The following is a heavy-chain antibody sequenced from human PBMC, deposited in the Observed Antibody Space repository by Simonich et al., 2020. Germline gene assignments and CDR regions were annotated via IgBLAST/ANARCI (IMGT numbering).Heavy chain of an antibody. V-gene: IGHV1-2*02. J-gene: IGHJ4*02. Sequence: QVQLVQSGAEVKKPGASVKVSCKASGYTFTGYYIHWVRQAPGQGLEGKGWLNPNSGGTNYAKKFQGRVTMTRDTSISTAYMELSRLRSDDTAVYYCASSKRGYNWNDFDYWGQGTLVTVSS. CDR1: GYTFTGYY. CDR2: LNPNSGGT. D-gene: IGHD1-1*01. CDR3: ASSKRGYNWNDFDY.